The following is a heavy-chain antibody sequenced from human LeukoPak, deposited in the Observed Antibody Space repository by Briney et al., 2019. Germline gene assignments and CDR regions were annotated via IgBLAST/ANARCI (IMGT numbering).Heavy chain of an antibody. CDR2: ISYIGTT. Sequence: PSETLSLTCAVSGDSFSSHYWTWIRQPPGRGLEWIGYISYIGTTSYNPSLKSRVTISIDTSKNQFSLKLSSVTTADTAVYYCARDLVTVTKGFDIWGLGTMVSVSS. CDR3: ARDLVTVTKGFDI. V-gene: IGHV4-59*11. J-gene: IGHJ3*02. D-gene: IGHD4-17*01. CDR1: GDSFSSHY.